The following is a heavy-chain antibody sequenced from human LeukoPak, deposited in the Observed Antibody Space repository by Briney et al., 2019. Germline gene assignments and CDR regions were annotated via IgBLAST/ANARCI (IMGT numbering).Heavy chain of an antibody. V-gene: IGHV4-59*08. CDR3: ARRLGNRLLDY. D-gene: IGHD7-27*01. CDR1: GGSISSYY. Sequence: SETLSLTCTVSGGSISSYYWNWIRQPPGKGLEWIGYIYYSGSTNYNPSLTSRVTISVDTSKNQFSLNLSSVTAADTAVYYCARRLGNRLLDYWGQGTLVTVSS. CDR2: IYYSGST. J-gene: IGHJ4*02.